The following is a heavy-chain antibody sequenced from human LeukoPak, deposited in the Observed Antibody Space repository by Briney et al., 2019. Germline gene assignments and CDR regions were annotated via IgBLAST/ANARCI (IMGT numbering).Heavy chain of an antibody. CDR1: GGSISSSSYY. CDR2: IYYSGST. J-gene: IGHJ5*02. Sequence: SETLSLTCTVSGGSISSSSYYWGWIRQPPGKGLEWIGSIYYSGSTYYNPSLKSRVTISVDTSKNQFSLKLSSVTAADTAVYYCARQSIAVASDPWGQGTLVTVSS. CDR3: ARQSIAVASDP. V-gene: IGHV4-39*01. D-gene: IGHD6-19*01.